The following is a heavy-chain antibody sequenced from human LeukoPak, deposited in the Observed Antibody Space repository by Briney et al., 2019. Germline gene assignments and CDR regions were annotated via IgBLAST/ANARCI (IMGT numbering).Heavy chain of an antibody. CDR1: GYTFTGYY. CDR2: INPNSGGT. V-gene: IGHV1-2*02. J-gene: IGHJ3*02. D-gene: IGHD2-15*01. CDR3: ARRSSGYCSGGSCYSDRNAFDI. Sequence: GASVKVSCKASGYTFTGYYMHWVRQAPGQGLEWMGWINPNSGGTNYAQKFQGRVTMTRDTSISTAYMELSRLRSDDTAVYYCARRSSGYCSGGSCYSDRNAFDIWGQGTMVTVSS.